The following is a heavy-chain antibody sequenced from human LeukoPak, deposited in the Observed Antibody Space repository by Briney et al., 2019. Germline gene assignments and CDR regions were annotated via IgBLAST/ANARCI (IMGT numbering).Heavy chain of an antibody. D-gene: IGHD1-26*01. Sequence: GGSLRLSCAASGFTFSSCAMNWVRRAPGKGLEWVSAISGSGGSTYYADSVKGRFTISRDNSKNTLYLQMNSLRSDDTAVYYCARASRYSGSYYFDYWGQGTLVTVSS. CDR2: ISGSGGST. CDR1: GFTFSSCA. J-gene: IGHJ4*02. V-gene: IGHV3-23*01. CDR3: ARASRYSGSYYFDY.